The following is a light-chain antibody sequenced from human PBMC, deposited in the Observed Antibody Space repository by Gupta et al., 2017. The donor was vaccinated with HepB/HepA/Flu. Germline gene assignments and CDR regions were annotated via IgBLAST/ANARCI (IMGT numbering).Light chain of an antibody. CDR3: CSYAGTITHIG. J-gene: IGLJ2*01. CDR2: EVT. Sequence: QSALTQPASVSGSPGQSITISCTGTSSDVGRYNLVSWYQQHPDKAPKLIIYEVTKRPSGVSNRFSGSKSGNTAYLTISGLQTEDEADYYCCSYAGTITHIGFGGGTKLNVL. CDR1: SSDVGRYNL. V-gene: IGLV2-23*02.